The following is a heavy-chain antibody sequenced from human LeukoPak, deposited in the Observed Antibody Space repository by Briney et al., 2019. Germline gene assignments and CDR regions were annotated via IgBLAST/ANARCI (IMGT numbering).Heavy chain of an antibody. D-gene: IGHD2-2*01. J-gene: IGHJ5*02. Sequence: SETLSLTCAVSGGSISSGGYSWSWIRQPPGKGLEWIGYIYHSGSTYYNPSLKSRVTISVDRSKNQFSLKLSSVTAADTAVYYCARSRGGYCSSTSCYRGIGQYNWLDPWGQGTLVTVSS. CDR3: ARSRGGYCSSTSCYRGIGQYNWLDP. CDR2: IYHSGST. V-gene: IGHV4-30-2*01. CDR1: GGSISSGGYS.